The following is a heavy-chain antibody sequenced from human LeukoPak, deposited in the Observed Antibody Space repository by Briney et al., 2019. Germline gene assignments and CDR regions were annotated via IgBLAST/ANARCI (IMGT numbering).Heavy chain of an antibody. CDR2: INPNSGGT. CDR1: GYTFTGYY. V-gene: IGHV1-2*02. J-gene: IGHJ3*02. D-gene: IGHD2-15*01. CDR3: AGEDSSLDAFYI. Sequence: GASVKVSCKASGYTFTGYYMHWMRQAPGQGLEWMGWINPNSGGTNYAQKFQGRVTMTRDTSISTAYMELSRLRSDDTAVYFCAGEDSSLDAFYIWGQGTMGTVSS.